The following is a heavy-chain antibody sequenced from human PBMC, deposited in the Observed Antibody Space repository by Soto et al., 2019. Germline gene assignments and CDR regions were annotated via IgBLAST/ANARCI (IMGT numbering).Heavy chain of an antibody. CDR1: GGSISSGGYY. V-gene: IGHV4-31*03. J-gene: IGHJ4*02. CDR3: ARIKGSGSLNFDY. D-gene: IGHD3-10*01. Sequence: QVQLQESGPGLVKPSQTLSLTCTVSGGSISSGGYYWSWIRQHPWKGLEWIGYIDYSVSTYYNPSLMSRVTISVDTSKDQFSLKLSSVTAADTAVYYCARIKGSGSLNFDYWGQGTLVTVSS. CDR2: IDYSVST.